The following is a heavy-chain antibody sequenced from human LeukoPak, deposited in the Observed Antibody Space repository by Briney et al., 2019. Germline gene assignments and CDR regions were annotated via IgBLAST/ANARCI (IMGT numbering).Heavy chain of an antibody. CDR2: IKHDGSQK. D-gene: IGHD3-16*01. J-gene: IGHJ3*02. CDR1: GFTFSRYW. CDR3: ARDGMGGIKAFDI. Sequence: SGGSLRLSCAASGFTFSRYWMSWVRQAPGRGLEWVANIKHDGSQKYYVDSVKGRITISRDNAKNSLYLQMNSLRAEDTAVCYCARDGMGGIKAFDIWGQGTMVTVSS. V-gene: IGHV3-7*05.